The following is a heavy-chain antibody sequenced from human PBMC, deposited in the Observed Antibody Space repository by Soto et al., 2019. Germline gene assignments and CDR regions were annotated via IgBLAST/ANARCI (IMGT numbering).Heavy chain of an antibody. CDR3: ARAEWLIRCYFDY. J-gene: IGHJ4*02. CDR1: GFTFSNHW. Sequence: EVQLVESGGGLVQPGGSLRLSCAASGFTFSNHWMHWVRQAPGKGRVWVSGINSDGSITRYADSVKGRFTISRDNDKNTLYLKMNSLRAEDTAVYYCARAEWLIRCYFDYWGQGTLVAVSS. CDR2: INSDGSIT. V-gene: IGHV3-74*01. D-gene: IGHD6-19*01.